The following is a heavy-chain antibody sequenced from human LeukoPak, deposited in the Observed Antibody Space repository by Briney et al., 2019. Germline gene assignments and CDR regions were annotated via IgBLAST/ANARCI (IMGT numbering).Heavy chain of an antibody. J-gene: IGHJ4*02. CDR3: ARRAGDYSHPYDY. CDR1: GFTVSSNS. CDR2: IYTTGNT. D-gene: IGHD3-22*01. Sequence: GGSLRLPCTVSGFTVSSNSMSWVRQAPGKGLEWVSFIYTTGNTHNSDSVKGRFTISRDSSKNTLYLQMNSLRAEDTAVYYCARRAGDYSHPYDYWGQGTLVTVSS. V-gene: IGHV3-53*01.